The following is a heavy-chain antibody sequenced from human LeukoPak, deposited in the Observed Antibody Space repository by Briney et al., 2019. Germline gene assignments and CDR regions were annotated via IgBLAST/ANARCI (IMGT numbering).Heavy chain of an antibody. CDR3: ARGQGGRIAVAGYFDY. CDR2: INHSGST. D-gene: IGHD6-19*01. J-gene: IGHJ4*02. V-gene: IGHV4-34*01. Sequence: SETLSLTCAVYGGSFSGYYWSWIRQPPGKGLEWIGGINHSGSTNYNPSLKSRVTISVDTSKNQFSLKLSSVTAADTAVYYCARGQGGRIAVAGYFDYWGQGTLVTVSS. CDR1: GGSFSGYY.